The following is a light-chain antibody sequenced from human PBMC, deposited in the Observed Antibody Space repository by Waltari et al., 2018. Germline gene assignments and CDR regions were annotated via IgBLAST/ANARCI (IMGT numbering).Light chain of an antibody. Sequence: QSGLTQPPSVSAAPGQRVTISFTRSSSHIGAGYDLPWYQLLPGTAPKPLIYGNSHRPSGVPDRFSGSKSGTSASLAITGLQAEDEADYYCQSYDSSLSGSVFGGGTKLTVL. CDR2: GNS. J-gene: IGLJ2*01. V-gene: IGLV1-40*01. CDR3: QSYDSSLSGSV. CDR1: SSHIGAGYD.